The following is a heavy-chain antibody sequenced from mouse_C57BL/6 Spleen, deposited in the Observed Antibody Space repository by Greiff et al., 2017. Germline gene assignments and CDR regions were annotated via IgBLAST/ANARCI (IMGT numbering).Heavy chain of an antibody. V-gene: IGHV1-82*01. CDR3: VYAMDY. J-gene: IGHJ4*01. CDR2: INPGDGDT. CDR1: GYAFSSSW. Sequence: VQLQQSGPELVKPGASVKISCKASGYAFSSSWMNWVKQRPGKGLEWIGRINPGDGDTNYNGKFKGKATLTSDKSSSTAYMQLSSLTSEDSAVYFCVYAMDYWGQGTSVTVSS.